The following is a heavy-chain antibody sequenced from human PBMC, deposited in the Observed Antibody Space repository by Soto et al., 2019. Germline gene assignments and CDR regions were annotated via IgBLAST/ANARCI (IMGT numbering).Heavy chain of an antibody. D-gene: IGHD6-6*01. J-gene: IGHJ4*02. CDR2: IYSGGST. Sequence: PGGSLRLSCAASGFTVSSNYMSWVRQAPGKGLEWVSVIYSGGSTYCADSVKGRFTISRHNSKNTLYLQMNSLSAEDTAVYYCARGPDSSSPRYWGQGTLVTLSS. V-gene: IGHV3-53*04. CDR1: GFTVSSNY. CDR3: ARGPDSSSPRY.